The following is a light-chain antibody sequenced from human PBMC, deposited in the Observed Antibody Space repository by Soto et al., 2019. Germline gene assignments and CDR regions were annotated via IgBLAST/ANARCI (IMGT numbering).Light chain of an antibody. CDR2: EVS. Sequence: QPGSVSGSPGESITTSCTGTSSDVGGYNYVSWYQQHPGKAPKLMIYEVSNRPSGVSNRFSGSKSGNTASLTISGLQAEDEADYYCSSYTSSSKLFGTGTKVTVL. J-gene: IGLJ1*01. CDR3: SSYTSSSKL. CDR1: SSDVGGYNY. V-gene: IGLV2-14*01.